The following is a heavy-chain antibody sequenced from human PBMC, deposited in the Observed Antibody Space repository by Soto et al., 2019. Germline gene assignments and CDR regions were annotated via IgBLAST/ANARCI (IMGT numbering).Heavy chain of an antibody. CDR3: ARDLVSGSDFWRAYNGGYFDY. CDR1: GYTFRNYG. CDR2: ISPYNGNT. V-gene: IGHV1-18*01. D-gene: IGHD3-3*01. Sequence: GASVKVSCKASGYTFRNYGITWVRQAPGQGLEWMAWISPYNGNTNYAQDLQGRVTMTTDTSTNTAYMELRSLTSEDTAMYYCARDLVSGSDFWRAYNGGYFDYWGQGTLVTVSS. J-gene: IGHJ4*02.